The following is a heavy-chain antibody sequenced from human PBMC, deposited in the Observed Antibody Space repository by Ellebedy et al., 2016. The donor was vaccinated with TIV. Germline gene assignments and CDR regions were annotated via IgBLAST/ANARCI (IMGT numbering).Heavy chain of an antibody. CDR3: ARRALVSAAGTFWFDP. D-gene: IGHD6-13*01. CDR1: GGSISSYY. J-gene: IGHJ5*02. Sequence: MPGGSLRLSCTVSGGSISSYYWSWIRQPPGKGLEWIGYIYYSGSTNYNPSLKSRVTISVDTSKNQFSLKLSSVTAADTAVYYCARRALVSAAGTFWFDPWGQGTLVTVSS. CDR2: IYYSGST. V-gene: IGHV4-59*08.